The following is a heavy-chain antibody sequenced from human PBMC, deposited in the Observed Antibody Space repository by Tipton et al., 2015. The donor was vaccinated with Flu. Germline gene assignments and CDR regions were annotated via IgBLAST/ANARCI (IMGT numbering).Heavy chain of an antibody. Sequence: TLSLTCAVSGDSINSGYYWGWIRQTPGKGLEWIGTVHFTGSTHYSPSLKSRVTISVDTSKNQFSLKLRSVTATDTAVYYCARRDYNNYVSDPKNWFDPWGRGTLVTVSS. D-gene: IGHD4-11*01. V-gene: IGHV4-38-2*01. CDR2: VHFTGST. CDR3: ARRDYNNYVSDPKNWFDP. J-gene: IGHJ5*02. CDR1: GDSINSGYY.